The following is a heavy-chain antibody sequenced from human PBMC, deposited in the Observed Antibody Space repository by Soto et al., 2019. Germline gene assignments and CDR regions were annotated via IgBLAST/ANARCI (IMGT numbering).Heavy chain of an antibody. Sequence: EAQLLESGGGLVQPGGSLRLSCAASGFTFSTYAMSWVRQAPGKGLEWVSVISVSGTTTYYTDSVKGRFTISRDNSKNTLYLHMNSPRAEDTAIYYCAKDRHPDGIWTFDYWGRGTLVTVSS. CDR1: GFTFSTYA. J-gene: IGHJ4*02. CDR3: AKDRHPDGIWTFDY. D-gene: IGHD3-9*01. CDR2: ISVSGTTT. V-gene: IGHV3-23*01.